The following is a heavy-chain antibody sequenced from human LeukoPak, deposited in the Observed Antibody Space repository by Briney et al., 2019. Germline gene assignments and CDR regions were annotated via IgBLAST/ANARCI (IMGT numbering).Heavy chain of an antibody. Sequence: ASVKVSRKASGYTFTSYDINWVRQATGQGLEWMGWMNPNSGNTGYALKLQGRVTMTRNTSISTAYMELSSLRSEDTAVYYCARVSSVWLHRRKDPRYYYYGMDVWGQGTTVTVSS. J-gene: IGHJ6*02. D-gene: IGHD5-12*01. CDR1: GYTFTSYD. V-gene: IGHV1-8*01. CDR3: ARVSSVWLHRRKDPRYYYYGMDV. CDR2: MNPNSGNT.